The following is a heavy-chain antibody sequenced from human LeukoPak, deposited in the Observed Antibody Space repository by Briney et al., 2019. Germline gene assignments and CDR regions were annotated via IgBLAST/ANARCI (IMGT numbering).Heavy chain of an antibody. CDR2: IIPIFGTA. D-gene: IGHD3-22*01. J-gene: IGHJ4*02. CDR1: GGTFSSYA. CDR3: ARVTYYDSSGYYFFDY. V-gene: IGHV1-69*13. Sequence: GASVTVSCKASGGTFSSYAISWVRPAPGQGLEWMGGIIPIFGTANYAQKFQGRVTITADESTSTAYMELSSLRSEDTAVYYCARVTYYDSSGYYFFDYWGQGTLVTVSS.